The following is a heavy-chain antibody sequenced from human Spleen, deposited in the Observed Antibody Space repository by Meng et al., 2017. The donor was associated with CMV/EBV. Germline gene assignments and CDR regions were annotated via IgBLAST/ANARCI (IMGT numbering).Heavy chain of an antibody. CDR1: GNTFTTYY. CDR2: INPNSGGT. J-gene: IGHJ6*02. V-gene: IGHV1-2*02. D-gene: IGHD3-3*01. CDR3: ARVPPMSSRIFGVVITLPRSMDV. Sequence: ASVKVSCKASGNTFTTYYMHWVRQAPGQGLEWMGWINPNSGGTNYAQKFQGRVTMTRDTSISTAYMELSRLRSDDTAVYYCARVPPMSSRIFGVVITLPRSMDVWGQGTTVTVSS.